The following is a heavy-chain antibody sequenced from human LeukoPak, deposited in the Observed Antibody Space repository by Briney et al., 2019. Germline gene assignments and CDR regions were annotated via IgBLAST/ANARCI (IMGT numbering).Heavy chain of an antibody. CDR1: GFTFSNAW. CDR3: TTSEDIVVVTAIPFDY. Sequence: GGSLRLSCAASGFTFSNAWMSWVRHAPGKGLEWVGRIKSKTDGGTTDYAAPVKGRFTISRDDSKNTLYLQMNSLKTEDTAVYYCTTSEDIVVVTAIPFDYWGQGTLVTVSS. V-gene: IGHV3-15*01. D-gene: IGHD2-21*02. CDR2: IKSKTDGGTT. J-gene: IGHJ4*02.